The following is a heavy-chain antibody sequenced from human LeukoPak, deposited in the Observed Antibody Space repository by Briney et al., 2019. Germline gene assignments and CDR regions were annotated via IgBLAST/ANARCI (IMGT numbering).Heavy chain of an antibody. CDR3: ATYSSTAAWFDP. Sequence: ASVKVSCKASGYPFTGYYMHWVRQAPGQGLEWMGWINPNSGGTNYAQKFQGRVTMTRDTSISTAYMELSRLRSDDTAVYYCATYSSTAAWFDPWGQGTLVTVSS. V-gene: IGHV1-2*02. CDR1: GYPFTGYY. CDR2: INPNSGGT. D-gene: IGHD6-13*01. J-gene: IGHJ5*02.